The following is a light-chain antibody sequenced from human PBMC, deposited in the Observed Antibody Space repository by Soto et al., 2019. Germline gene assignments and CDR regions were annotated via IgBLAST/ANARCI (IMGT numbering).Light chain of an antibody. CDR1: QSISSW. J-gene: IGKJ1*01. CDR2: KAY. V-gene: IGKV1-5*03. CDR3: QQYNSYSTWT. Sequence: DIPMTQSPSTLSASVGDRVTITCRASQSISSWLAWYQQQPGKAPKILIYKAYSLKSGGPSWFSGSGSGTEFTLTIISLQPHDFSTYYCQQYNSYSTWTFGQGTKVEIK.